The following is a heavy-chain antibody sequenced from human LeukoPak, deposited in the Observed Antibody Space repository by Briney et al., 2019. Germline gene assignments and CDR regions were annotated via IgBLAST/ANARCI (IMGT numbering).Heavy chain of an antibody. CDR1: GFTFSSYA. CDR2: ISGSGGST. Sequence: GGSLRLSCAASGFTFSSYAMSWVRQAPGKGLEWVSAISGSGGSTYYADSVKGRFTISRDNSKNTLYLQMNSLGAEDKAVYYCAKDGIATISYFFDFWGQGTLVTVSS. J-gene: IGHJ4*02. V-gene: IGHV3-23*01. CDR3: AKDGIATISYFFDF. D-gene: IGHD5-24*01.